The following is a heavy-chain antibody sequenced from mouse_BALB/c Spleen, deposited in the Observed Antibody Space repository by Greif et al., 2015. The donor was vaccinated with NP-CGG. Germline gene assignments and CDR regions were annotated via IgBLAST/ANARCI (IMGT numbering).Heavy chain of an antibody. J-gene: IGHJ2*01. D-gene: IGHD2-3*01. V-gene: IGHV1-7*01. CDR1: GYTFTSYW. CDR3: ARPDGHYSGDY. CDR2: INPSTGYT. Sequence: QVQLKESGAELAKPGASVKMSCKASGYTFTSYWMHWVKQRPGQGLEWIGYINPSTGYTEYNQKFKDKATLTADKSSSTAYMQLSSLTSEDSAVYYCARPDGHYSGDYWGQGTTLTVSS.